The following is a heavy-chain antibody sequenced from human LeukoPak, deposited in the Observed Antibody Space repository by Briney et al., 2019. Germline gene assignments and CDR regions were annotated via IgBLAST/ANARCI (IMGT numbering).Heavy chain of an antibody. CDR3: ARDIGLELKNWFDP. D-gene: IGHD1-7*01. CDR2: IYPSGGST. J-gene: IGHJ5*02. Sequence: ASVKVSCKASGYTFTSYYIHWVRQAPGQGPEWMGIIYPSGGSTTYAQKFQGRVTMTRDMSTSTVYMELSSLRSEETAVYYCARDIGLELKNWFDPWGQGTLVTVSS. V-gene: IGHV1-46*01. CDR1: GYTFTSYY.